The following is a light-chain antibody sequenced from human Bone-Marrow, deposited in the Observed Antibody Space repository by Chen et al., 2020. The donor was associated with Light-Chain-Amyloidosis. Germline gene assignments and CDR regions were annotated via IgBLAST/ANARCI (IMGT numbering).Light chain of an antibody. J-gene: IGLJ1*01. Sequence: QSAQTQPANVSGSPGPTITSTGAGTRSDVGGDNHVSWYQQHPDKAPKLMIYEVTNRPSWVPDRFSGSKSDNTASLTISGLQTEDEADYFCSSYTITNTLVFGSGTRVTVL. CDR3: SSYTITNTLV. CDR1: RSDVGGDNH. V-gene: IGLV2-14*01. CDR2: EVT.